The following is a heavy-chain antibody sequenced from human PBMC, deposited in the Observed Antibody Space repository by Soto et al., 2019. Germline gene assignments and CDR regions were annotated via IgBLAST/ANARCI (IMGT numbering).Heavy chain of an antibody. CDR2: ISAYNGNT. Sequence: QVPLVQSGAEVKKPGASVKVSCKASGYTFTSYGISWVRQAPGQGLEWMGWISAYNGNTNYAQKLQGRVTMTTDTSTSTAYMELRSLRSDDTAVYYCARERRITMVRGVTHRYFDLWGRGTLVTVSS. D-gene: IGHD3-10*01. V-gene: IGHV1-18*01. J-gene: IGHJ2*01. CDR3: ARERRITMVRGVTHRYFDL. CDR1: GYTFTSYG.